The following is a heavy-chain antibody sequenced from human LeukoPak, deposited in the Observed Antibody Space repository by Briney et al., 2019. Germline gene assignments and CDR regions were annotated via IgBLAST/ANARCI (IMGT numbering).Heavy chain of an antibody. Sequence: ASVKVSCKASGYTFTSYYMHWVRQAPGQGLEWMGIINPSGGSTSYAQKFQGRVTMTRDTSTSTVYMELSSLRSEDTAVYYCARAPDTAMVPSWIDYWGQGTLVTISS. V-gene: IGHV1-46*01. J-gene: IGHJ4*02. D-gene: IGHD5-18*01. CDR3: ARAPDTAMVPSWIDY. CDR2: INPSGGST. CDR1: GYTFTSYY.